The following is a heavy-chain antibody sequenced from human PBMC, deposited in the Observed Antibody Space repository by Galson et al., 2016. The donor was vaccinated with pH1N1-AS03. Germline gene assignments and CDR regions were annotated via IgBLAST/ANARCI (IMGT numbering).Heavy chain of an antibody. Sequence: SLRLSCAASGSSFSSYTMNWVRQAPGKGLEWVAHINQDGSEKNYVESVKGRFTISRDNAKNSLYLQMSSLRAEDTAVYYCARDALGGEYGMDVWGQGTTVTVSS. CDR1: GSSFSSYT. V-gene: IGHV3-7*01. CDR3: ARDALGGEYGMDV. J-gene: IGHJ6*02. CDR2: INQDGSEK. D-gene: IGHD3-16*01.